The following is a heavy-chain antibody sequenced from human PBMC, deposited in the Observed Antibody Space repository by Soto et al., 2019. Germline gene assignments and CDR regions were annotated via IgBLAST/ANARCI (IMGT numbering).Heavy chain of an antibody. CDR2: IYYSGST. Sequence: QLQLQESGPGLVKPSETLSLTCTVSGGSISSSSYYWGWIRQPPGKGLEWIGSIYYSGSTYYNPSLKSPVTISVDTSKNQFALKLSSVTAADTAVYYCATLWFGEGNYWGQGTLVTVSS. D-gene: IGHD3-10*01. J-gene: IGHJ4*02. CDR1: GGSISSSSYY. CDR3: ATLWFGEGNY. V-gene: IGHV4-39*01.